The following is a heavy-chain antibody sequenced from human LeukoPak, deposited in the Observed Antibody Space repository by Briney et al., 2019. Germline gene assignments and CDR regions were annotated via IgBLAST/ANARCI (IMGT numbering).Heavy chain of an antibody. Sequence: GGSLRLSCAASGFTFDDYAMPWVRQAPGKGLEWVSGISWNSGSIGYADSVKGRFTISRDNAKNSLYLQMNSLRAEDTALYYCASYYYGSGSSHWGQGTLVTVSS. CDR3: ASYYYGSGSSH. V-gene: IGHV3-9*01. J-gene: IGHJ4*02. CDR1: GFTFDDYA. D-gene: IGHD3-10*01. CDR2: ISWNSGSI.